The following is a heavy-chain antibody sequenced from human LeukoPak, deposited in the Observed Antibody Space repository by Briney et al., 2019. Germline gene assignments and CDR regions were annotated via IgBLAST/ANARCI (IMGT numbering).Heavy chain of an antibody. CDR3: AGGSSWELLCMNV. J-gene: IGHJ4*02. V-gene: IGHV3-21*01. CDR2: ISSSSSYI. CDR1: GFTFSSYS. D-gene: IGHD1-26*01. Sequence: GGSLRLSCAASGFTFSSYSMNWVRQAPGKGLEWVSAISSSSSYIYYADSVKGRFTIPRDNAKNSLHLQMNRLGAEDTAVYYCAGGSSWELLCMNVWGQGTLVTVSS.